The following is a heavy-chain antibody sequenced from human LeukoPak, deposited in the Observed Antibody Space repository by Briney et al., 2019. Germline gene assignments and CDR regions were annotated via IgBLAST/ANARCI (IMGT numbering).Heavy chain of an antibody. J-gene: IGHJ4*02. D-gene: IGHD2-2*01. Sequence: SETLSLTCAVYGGSFSGYYWSWIRQPPGKGLEWMGEINHSGSTNYNPSLKSRVTISVDTSKNQFSLKLSSVTAADTAVYSCALGDVVVPAANWGPGTLVTVSS. CDR1: GGSFSGYY. CDR2: INHSGST. CDR3: ALGDVVVPAAN. V-gene: IGHV4-34*01.